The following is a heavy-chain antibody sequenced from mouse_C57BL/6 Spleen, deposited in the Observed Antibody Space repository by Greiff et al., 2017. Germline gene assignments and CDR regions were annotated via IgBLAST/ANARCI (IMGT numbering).Heavy chain of an antibody. CDR2: IRSKSSNYAT. J-gene: IGHJ4*01. CDR3: VRDPYCYDPYAMDY. CDR1: GFTFNTYA. Sequence: EVQRVESGGGLVQPKGSLKLSCAASGFTFNTYAMHWVRQAPGKGLEWVARIRSKSSNYATYYADSVKDRFTISRDDSQSMLYLQMNNLKTEDTAMYDCVRDPYCYDPYAMDYWGQGTSVTVSS. D-gene: IGHD2-12*01. V-gene: IGHV10-3*01.